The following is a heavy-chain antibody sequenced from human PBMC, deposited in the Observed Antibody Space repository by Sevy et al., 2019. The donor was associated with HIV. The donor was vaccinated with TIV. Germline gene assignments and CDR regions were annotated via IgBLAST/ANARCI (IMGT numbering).Heavy chain of an antibody. V-gene: IGHV1-24*01. CDR2: FDPEDGET. CDR3: ATQSWGIVVVPAAIVPGAFDI. D-gene: IGHD2-2*02. CDR1: GYTLTELS. Sequence: ASVKVSCKVSGYTLTELSMHWVRQAPGKGLVWMGGFDPEDGETIYAQKFQGRVTMTEDTSTDTAYMELSSLRSEDTAVYYCATQSWGIVVVPAAIVPGAFDIWGQGTMVTVSS. J-gene: IGHJ3*02.